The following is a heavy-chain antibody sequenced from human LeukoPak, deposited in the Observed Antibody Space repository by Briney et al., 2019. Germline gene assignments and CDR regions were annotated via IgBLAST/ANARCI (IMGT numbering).Heavy chain of an antibody. CDR1: GGSISSGDYY. V-gene: IGHV4-30-4*01. CDR2: IYYSGST. CDR3: ARVIAAAGAFDI. D-gene: IGHD6-13*01. J-gene: IGHJ3*02. Sequence: SETLSLTCTVSGGSISSGDYYWSWIRQPPGKGLEWIGYIYYSGSTYYNPSLKSRVTISVDTSESQFSLKLSSVTAADTAVYYCARVIAAAGAFDIWGQGTMVTVSS.